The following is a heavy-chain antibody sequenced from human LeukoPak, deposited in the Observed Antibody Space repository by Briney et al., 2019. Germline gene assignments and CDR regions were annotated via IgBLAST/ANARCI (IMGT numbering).Heavy chain of an antibody. D-gene: IGHD3-22*01. Sequence: PSETLSLTCAVYGGSFSGYYWSWIRQPPGKGLEWIGEINHSRSTNYNPSLKSRVTISVDTSKNQFSLKLSSVTAADTAVYYCARDKTYYYDSSGYYPTGYYYYMDVWGKGTTVTVSS. V-gene: IGHV4-34*01. CDR1: GGSFSGYY. CDR3: ARDKTYYYDSSGYYPTGYYYYMDV. J-gene: IGHJ6*03. CDR2: INHSRST.